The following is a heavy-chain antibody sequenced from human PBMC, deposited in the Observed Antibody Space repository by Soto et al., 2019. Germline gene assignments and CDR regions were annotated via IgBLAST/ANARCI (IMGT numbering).Heavy chain of an antibody. D-gene: IGHD3-10*01. CDR3: AKEIPRSGSYRQPFDY. Sequence: GGSLRLSCAASGFTFSSYAMSWVRQAPGKGLEWVSAISGSGGSTYYADSVKGRFTISRDNSKNTLYLQMNSLRAEDTAVYYCAKEIPRSGSYRQPFDYWGQGNLVTVSS. CDR2: ISGSGGST. CDR1: GFTFSSYA. J-gene: IGHJ4*02. V-gene: IGHV3-23*01.